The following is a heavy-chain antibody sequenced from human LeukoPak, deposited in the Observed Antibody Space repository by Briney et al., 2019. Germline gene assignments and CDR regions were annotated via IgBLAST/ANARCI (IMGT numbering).Heavy chain of an antibody. CDR3: AREKVADYSGSYPDY. CDR2: ISAYNGNT. J-gene: IGHJ4*02. CDR1: GYTFTSYG. D-gene: IGHD1-26*01. V-gene: IGHV1-18*01. Sequence: GASVKVSCKASGYTFTSYGISWVRQAPGQGLEWMGWISAYNGNTNYAQKLQGRVTMTTDTSTSTAYMELRSLRSDDTAVYYCAREKVADYSGSYPDYWGQGALVTVSS.